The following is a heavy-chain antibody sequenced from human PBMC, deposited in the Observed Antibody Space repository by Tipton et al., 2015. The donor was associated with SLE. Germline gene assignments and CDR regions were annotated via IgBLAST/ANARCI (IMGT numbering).Heavy chain of an antibody. J-gene: IGHJ4*02. V-gene: IGHV3-30*04. D-gene: IGHD6-19*01. CDR3: ARRLGGWYVMDY. CDR2: ISYDGSNK. Sequence: SLRLSCAASGFTFSSYAMHWVRQAPGKGLEWVAVISYDGSNKYYADSVKGRFTISRDNSKNTLYLQMNSLRTGDTAVYYCARRLGGWYVMDYWGQGTLVTVSS. CDR1: GFTFSSYA.